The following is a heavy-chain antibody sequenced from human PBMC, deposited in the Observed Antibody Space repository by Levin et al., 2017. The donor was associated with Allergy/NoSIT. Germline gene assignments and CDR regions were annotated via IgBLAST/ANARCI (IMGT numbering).Heavy chain of an antibody. Sequence: SCAASGFTFSPYWLSWVRQAPGKGLEWVATTKEDGSEIYYVDSVRGRFTISRDNAKNSLYVQMNSLRAEDTAIYYCAKPSFNSGSYYDYWGQGTLVTVSS. CDR3: AKPSFNSGSYYDY. D-gene: IGHD1-26*01. V-gene: IGHV3-7*01. CDR2: TKEDGSEI. J-gene: IGHJ4*02. CDR1: GFTFSPYW.